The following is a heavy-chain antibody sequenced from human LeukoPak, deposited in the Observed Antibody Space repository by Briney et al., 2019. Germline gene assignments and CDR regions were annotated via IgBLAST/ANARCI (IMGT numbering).Heavy chain of an antibody. CDR1: GFTFTHFG. V-gene: IGHV3-23*01. J-gene: IGHJ4*02. D-gene: IGHD1-26*01. CDR3: AKGTRVGVTTPFDS. Sequence: PGGSLRLSCAGSGFTFTHFGLHWVRQAPGKGLEWVSSITGNSGRTYYIDSVRGRFTISRDTPNNTLYLQMTSLGDEDTAVYYCAKGTRVGVTTPFDSWGQGTLVTVSS. CDR2: ITGNSGRT.